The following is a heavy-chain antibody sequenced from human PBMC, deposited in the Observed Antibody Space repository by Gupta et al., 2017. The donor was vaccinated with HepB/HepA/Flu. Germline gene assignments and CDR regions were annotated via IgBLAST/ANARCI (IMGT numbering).Heavy chain of an antibody. V-gene: IGHV3-21*01. CDR1: GFTFSSYS. CDR3: ARDQIPDTAMGRRITYGMDV. Sequence: EVQLVESGGGLVKPGGSLRLSCAASGFTFSSYSMNWVRQAPGKGLEWVSSISSSSSYIYYADSVKGRFTISRDNAKNSLYLQMTSLRAEDTAVYYCARDQIPDTAMGRRITYGMDVWGQGTTVTVSS. CDR2: ISSSSSYI. J-gene: IGHJ6*02. D-gene: IGHD5-18*01.